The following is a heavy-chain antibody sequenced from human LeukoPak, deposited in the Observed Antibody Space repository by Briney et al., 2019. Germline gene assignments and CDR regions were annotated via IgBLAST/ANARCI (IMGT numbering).Heavy chain of an antibody. CDR1: GFTFISYA. J-gene: IGHJ1*01. V-gene: IGHV3-30*04. CDR3: ARDYKTSGWELLRGYFQH. Sequence: GGSLRLSCAASGFTFISYAMHWVRQAPCKGLEGVAVISYNGSNKYYADSVKGRFTISRDNSKNTLYLQMNSLRAEDTAVYYCARDYKTSGWELLRGYFQHWGQGTLVTVSS. CDR2: ISYNGSNK. D-gene: IGHD1-26*01.